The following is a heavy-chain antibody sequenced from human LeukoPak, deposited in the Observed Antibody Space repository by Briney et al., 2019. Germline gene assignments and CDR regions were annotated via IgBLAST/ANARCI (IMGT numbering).Heavy chain of an antibody. Sequence: ESLKISCKGSGYSFTNYWIGWVRQMPGKGLEWMGIVYPADSDTRYSPSFQGQVTISADKSISTAYLQWSSLTASDTAMYYCARRLFGSGWYYFDYWGQGTLVTVSS. D-gene: IGHD6-19*01. J-gene: IGHJ4*02. CDR3: ARRLFGSGWYYFDY. CDR1: GYSFTNYW. V-gene: IGHV5-51*01. CDR2: VYPADSDT.